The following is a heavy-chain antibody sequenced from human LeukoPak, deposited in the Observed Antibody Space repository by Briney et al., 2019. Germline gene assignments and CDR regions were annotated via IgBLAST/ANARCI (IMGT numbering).Heavy chain of an antibody. Sequence: PGGSLRLSCAASGFTVSSYYMSWVRQAPGKGLDWVSVICSGGSAYYADSVKGRFTISRDNSKNTLYLQINSLRAEDTAVYYCARDLGRGYSNYWGQGTLVTVSS. CDR3: ARDLGRGYSNY. V-gene: IGHV3-66*01. CDR1: GFTVSSYY. D-gene: IGHD3-16*01. CDR2: ICSGGSA. J-gene: IGHJ4*02.